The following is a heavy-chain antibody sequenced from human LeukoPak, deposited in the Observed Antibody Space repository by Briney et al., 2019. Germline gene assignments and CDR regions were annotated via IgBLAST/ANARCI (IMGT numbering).Heavy chain of an antibody. V-gene: IGHV4-59*01. Sequence: RASETLSLTCTVSGGSITSYYWSWIRQSPGKGLEWIGYIHYSGSTNYNPSLKSRVTISVDTSMNQFSLELSSVTAADTAVYFCARAVYSYGRFDYWGQGSLVTVSS. J-gene: IGHJ4*02. CDR2: IHYSGST. CDR3: ARAVYSYGRFDY. D-gene: IGHD5-18*01. CDR1: GGSITSYY.